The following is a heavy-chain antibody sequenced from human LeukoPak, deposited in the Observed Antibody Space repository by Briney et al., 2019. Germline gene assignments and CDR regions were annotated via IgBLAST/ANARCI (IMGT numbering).Heavy chain of an antibody. CDR3: ATVDPLTRAFDY. J-gene: IGHJ4*02. Sequence: GGTLRLSCAASGFTFSSCGMSWVRQAPGKGLEWVSALSDSGGSTFYADSVKGRFTVTRDNSKNTLYLQMNNVRADDSAIYYCATVDPLTRAFDYWGQGTLVTVSS. V-gene: IGHV3-23*01. CDR1: GFTFSSCG. CDR2: LSDSGGST.